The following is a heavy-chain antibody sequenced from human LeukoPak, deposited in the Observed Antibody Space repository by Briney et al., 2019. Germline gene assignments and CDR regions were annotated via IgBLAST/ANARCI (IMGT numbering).Heavy chain of an antibody. CDR2: IDPSGGST. J-gene: IGHJ4*02. CDR3: ATSPLRYFDWLLVSY. D-gene: IGHD3-9*01. Sequence: ASVKVSCKASGYTFTRYFMHWVRQAPGQGLEWMGIIDPSGGSTSYAQKFQGRVTMTRDTSTSTLYMALSSLRSEDTAVYYCATSPLRYFDWLLVSYWGQGTLVTVSS. CDR1: GYTFTRYF. V-gene: IGHV1-46*01.